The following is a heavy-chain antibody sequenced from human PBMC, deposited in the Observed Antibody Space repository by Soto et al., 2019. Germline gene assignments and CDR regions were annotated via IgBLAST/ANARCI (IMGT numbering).Heavy chain of an antibody. CDR2: IFWDDDK. CDR3: THGNRYFQH. Sequence: GLDLEWLALIFWDDDKRFSPSLKSRLTITKDTSENQVVLTMTNVDPVDTATYYCTHGNRYFQHWGQGTLVTVSS. J-gene: IGHJ1*01. V-gene: IGHV2-5*02.